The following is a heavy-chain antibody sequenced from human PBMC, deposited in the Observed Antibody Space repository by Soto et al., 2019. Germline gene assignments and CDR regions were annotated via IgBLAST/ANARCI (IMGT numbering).Heavy chain of an antibody. J-gene: IGHJ5*02. CDR2: INNSGST. D-gene: IGHD3-9*01. V-gene: IGHV4-34*01. CDR1: GGSFSGYY. Sequence: QVQLQQWGAGRLKPSETLSLTCAVYGGSFSGYYWRWIRQPPGKGLEWIGEINNSGSTNDNPSLKGRVTISVATSKQQFSLKLSSVTAADTAVYYCARDGATYLLRYFDRGHNWFDPWGQGTLVTVSS. CDR3: ARDGATYLLRYFDRGHNWFDP.